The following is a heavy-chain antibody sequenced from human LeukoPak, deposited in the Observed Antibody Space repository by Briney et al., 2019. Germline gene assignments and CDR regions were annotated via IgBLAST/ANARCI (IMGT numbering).Heavy chain of an antibody. J-gene: IGHJ4*02. Sequence: KPSETLSLTCTVSGYSISSGYYWGWIRQPPGKGLEWIGSIYHSGSTYYNPSLKSRVTISVDTSKNQFSLKLSSVTAADTAVYYCARDPPLGTTVTLTVYWGQGTLVTVSS. V-gene: IGHV4-38-2*02. D-gene: IGHD4-17*01. CDR1: GYSISSGYY. CDR2: IYHSGST. CDR3: ARDPPLGTTVTLTVY.